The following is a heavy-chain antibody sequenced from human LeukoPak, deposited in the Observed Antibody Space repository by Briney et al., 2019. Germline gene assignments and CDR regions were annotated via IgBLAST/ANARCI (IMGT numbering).Heavy chain of an antibody. CDR3: ARGENNYGYYYFDY. D-gene: IGHD5-18*01. Sequence: GGSLRLSCAASEFTFRTYSMNWVRQAPGKGLEWVSSISSSSSYIYYADSVKGRFTISRDNAKNSLYLQMNSLRAEDTAVYYCARGENNYGYYYFDYWGQGTLVSFSS. CDR1: EFTFRTYS. CDR2: ISSSSSYI. V-gene: IGHV3-21*01. J-gene: IGHJ4*02.